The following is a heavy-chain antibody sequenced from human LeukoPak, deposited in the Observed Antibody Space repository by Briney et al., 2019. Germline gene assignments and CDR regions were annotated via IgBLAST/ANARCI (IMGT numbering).Heavy chain of an antibody. CDR3: TRAGVAGNVGLFDY. CDR2: IRSKAYGGTT. J-gene: IGHJ4*02. V-gene: IGHV3-49*03. D-gene: IGHD6-19*01. Sequence: GGSLRLSCTASGFTFGDYAMSWFRQAPGKGLEWVGFIRSKAYGGTTEYAASVKGRFTISRDDSKSIAYLQMNSLKTEDTAVYYCTRAGVAGNVGLFDYWGQGTLVTVSS. CDR1: GFTFGDYA.